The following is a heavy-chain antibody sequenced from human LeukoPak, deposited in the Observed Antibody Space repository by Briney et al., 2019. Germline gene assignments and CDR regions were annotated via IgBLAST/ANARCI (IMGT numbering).Heavy chain of an antibody. CDR2: IRYDGSNK. J-gene: IGHJ4*02. CDR1: GFTFSSYG. V-gene: IGHV3-30*02. Sequence: PGGSLRLSCAASGFTFSSYGMHWVRQAPGKGLEWVAFIRYDGSNKYYADSVKGRFTISRDNSKNTLYLQMNSLRAEDTAVYYCAKDPRYYYGSGSYYKEAPYYFDYWGQGTLVTVSS. D-gene: IGHD3-10*01. CDR3: AKDPRYYYGSGSYYKEAPYYFDY.